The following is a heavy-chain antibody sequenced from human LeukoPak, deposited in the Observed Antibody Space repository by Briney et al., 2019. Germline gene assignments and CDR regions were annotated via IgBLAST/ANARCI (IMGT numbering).Heavy chain of an antibody. J-gene: IGHJ5*02. CDR3: ARGSDGYRFDP. Sequence: SETPSLTCTVSDGSMTNYHWTWIRQSPGKAPEYIGYIYNIETTNYNPSLKSRVTVSVDMSKKQFSLRLNSVTAADTAVYYCARGSDGYRFDPWGQGILVTVSS. D-gene: IGHD5-18*01. CDR2: IYNIETT. CDR1: DGSMTNYH. V-gene: IGHV4-59*01.